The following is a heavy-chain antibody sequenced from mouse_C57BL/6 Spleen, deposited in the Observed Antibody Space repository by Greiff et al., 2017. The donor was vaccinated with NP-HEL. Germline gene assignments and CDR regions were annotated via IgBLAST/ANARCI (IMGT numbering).Heavy chain of an antibody. CDR1: GYTFTSYW. CDR3: ILGYDSLYFDY. J-gene: IGHJ2*01. Sequence: QVQLQQPGAELVKPGASVKLSCKASGYTFTSYWMHWVKQRPGQGLEWIGMIHPNSGSTNYNEKFKSKATLTVDKSSSTAYMQLSSLTSEDSAVYYCILGYDSLYFDYWGQGTTLTVSS. V-gene: IGHV1-64*01. D-gene: IGHD2-4*01. CDR2: IHPNSGST.